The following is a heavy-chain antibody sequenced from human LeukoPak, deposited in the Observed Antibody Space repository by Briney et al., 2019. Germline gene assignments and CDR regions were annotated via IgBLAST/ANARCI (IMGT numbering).Heavy chain of an antibody. CDR3: ARGRDSSGWCFDY. CDR1: GGSFSGYY. CDR2: INHSGST. J-gene: IGHJ4*02. D-gene: IGHD6-19*01. V-gene: IGHV4-34*01. Sequence: SETLSLTCAVYGGSFSGYYWSWIRQPPGKGLEWIGEINHSGSTNYNPSLKSRVTISVDTSKNQFSLKLSPVTAADTAVYYCARGRDSSGWCFDYWGQGTLVTVSS.